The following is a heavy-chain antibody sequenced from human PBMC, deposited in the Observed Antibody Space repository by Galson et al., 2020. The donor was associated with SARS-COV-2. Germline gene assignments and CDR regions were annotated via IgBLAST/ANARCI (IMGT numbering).Heavy chain of an antibody. D-gene: IGHD5-18*01. J-gene: IGHJ6*02. CDR3: ARPGWGGSNSNVTAMPRSYYYGMDV. CDR1: GYSFTSYW. CDR2: IYPGDSDT. Sequence: KIGESLKISCKGSGYSFTSYWIGWVRQMPGKGLEWMGIIYPGDSDTRYSPSFQGQVTISVDKSISTAYLQWSSLKASDTAMYYCARPGWGGSNSNVTAMPRSYYYGMDVWGQGTTITVSS. V-gene: IGHV5-51*01.